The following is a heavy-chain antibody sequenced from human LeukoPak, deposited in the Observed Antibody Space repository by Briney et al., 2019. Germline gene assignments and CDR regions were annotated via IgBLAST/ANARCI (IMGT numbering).Heavy chain of an antibody. J-gene: IGHJ6*03. CDR2: INHSGST. Sequence: SETLSLTCTVSGGSISSGSFYWSWIRQLPGTGLEWIGEINHSGSTNYNPSLKSRVTISVDTSKNQFSLKLSSVTAADTAVYYCARRAPYYYYYMDVWGKGTTVTISS. V-gene: IGHV4-39*07. CDR1: GGSISSGSFY. CDR3: ARRAPYYYYYMDV.